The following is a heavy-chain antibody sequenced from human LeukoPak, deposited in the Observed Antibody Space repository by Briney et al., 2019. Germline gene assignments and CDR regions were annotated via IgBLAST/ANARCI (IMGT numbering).Heavy chain of an antibody. D-gene: IGHD4-17*01. Sequence: GGSLRLSCAASGFTFSSYGVHWVRQAPGKGLEWVAVIWYDGSNKYYADSVKGRFTISRDNSKNTLYLQMNSLRAEDTAVYYCARPKGDYDHYDAFDIWGQGTMVTVSS. CDR2: IWYDGSNK. CDR3: ARPKGDYDHYDAFDI. CDR1: GFTFSSYG. V-gene: IGHV3-33*01. J-gene: IGHJ3*02.